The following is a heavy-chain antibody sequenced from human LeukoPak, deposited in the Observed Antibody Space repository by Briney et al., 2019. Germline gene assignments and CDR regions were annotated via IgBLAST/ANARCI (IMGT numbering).Heavy chain of an antibody. CDR3: GMSGDRVPLQDDVFDV. D-gene: IGHD1-26*01. V-gene: IGHV5-51*01. CDR1: GYSFTSYC. CDR2: IYPGDSGP. J-gene: IGHJ3*01. Sequence: GESLKISCKVSGYSFTSYCIGWVRQMPGKGLEWMGIIYPGDSGPTYSPSFQGQVTISVDKSISTAYLQWSSLQASDTAMYYCGMSGDRVPLQDDVFDVWGQGTMITVSS.